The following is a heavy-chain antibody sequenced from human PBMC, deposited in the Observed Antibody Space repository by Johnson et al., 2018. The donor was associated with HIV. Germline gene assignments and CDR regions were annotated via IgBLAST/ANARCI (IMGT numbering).Heavy chain of an antibody. CDR3: LIRDAFDI. CDR2: ISYDGSNK. J-gene: IGHJ3*02. V-gene: IGHV3-30*14. CDR1: GFTFSSYA. D-gene: IGHD2-8*01. Sequence: QVQLVESGGGVVQPGRSLRLSCAASGFTFSSYAMHWVRQAPGKGLEWVAVISYDGSNKYYADSVKGRFTISRDNSKNTLYIQMNSLRAEDTAVYYCLIRDAFDIWGQGTMVTVSS.